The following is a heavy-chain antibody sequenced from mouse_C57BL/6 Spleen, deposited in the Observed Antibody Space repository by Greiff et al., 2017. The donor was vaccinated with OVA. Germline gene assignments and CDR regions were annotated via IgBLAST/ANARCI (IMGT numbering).Heavy chain of an antibody. D-gene: IGHD1-1*01. V-gene: IGHV1-52*01. J-gene: IGHJ2*01. CDR2: IDPSDSET. CDR1: GYTFTSYW. Sequence: VKLQQPGAELVRPGSSVKLSCKASGYTFTSYWMHWVKQRPIQGLEWIGNIDPSDSETHYNQKFKDKATLTVDKASSTAYMQLSSLTSEDSAVYDCARAPFTTVVDYVDYWGQGTTLTVSS. CDR3: ARAPFTTVVDYVDY.